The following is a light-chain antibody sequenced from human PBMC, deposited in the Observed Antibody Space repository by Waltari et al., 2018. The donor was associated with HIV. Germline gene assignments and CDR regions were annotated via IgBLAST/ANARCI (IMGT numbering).Light chain of an antibody. CDR3: SSYTSSSRNWV. CDR2: DVS. V-gene: IGLV2-14*03. J-gene: IGLJ3*02. Sequence: QSALTQPASVSGSPGQSITISCTGTSSDVGGYNYVSWYQQHPGKAPKLMIYDVSNRPSGVSTRFSGSKSGNTASLTISGLQAEDEADYYCSSYTSSSRNWVFGGGTKLTVL. CDR1: SSDVGGYNY.